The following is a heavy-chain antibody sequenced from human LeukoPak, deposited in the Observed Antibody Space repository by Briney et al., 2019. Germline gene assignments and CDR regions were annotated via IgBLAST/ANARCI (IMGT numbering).Heavy chain of an antibody. D-gene: IGHD6-13*01. CDR1: GASISSYY. CDR3: ARDPPASSSTHSSSWSFDF. Sequence: SETLSLTCSVSGASISSYYWTWIRQPAGRGLEWIGRIYSNGRTNYNPSLRSRVTMSVDTSNHQFSLKLSSVTAADTAVYYCARDPPASSSTHSSSWSFDFWGQGILVTVSS. J-gene: IGHJ4*02. CDR2: IYSNGRT. V-gene: IGHV4-4*07.